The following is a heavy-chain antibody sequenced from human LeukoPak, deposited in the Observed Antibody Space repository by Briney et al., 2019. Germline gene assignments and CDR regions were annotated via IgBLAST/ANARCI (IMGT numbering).Heavy chain of an antibody. CDR1: GYTFTGYY. J-gene: IGHJ4*02. CDR2: INPNSGGT. V-gene: IGHV1-2*02. D-gene: IGHD4-17*01. CDR3: ASFEGEPTVTTIRDRDY. Sequence: ASVKVSCKASGYTFTGYYMHWVRQAPGQGLEWMGWINPNSGGTNYAQKFQGRVTMTRDTSISTAYMELSRLRSDDTAVYYCASFEGEPTVTTIRDRDYWGQGTLVTVSS.